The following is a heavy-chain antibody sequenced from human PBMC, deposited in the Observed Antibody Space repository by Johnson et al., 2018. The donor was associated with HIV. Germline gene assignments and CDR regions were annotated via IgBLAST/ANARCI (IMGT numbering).Heavy chain of an antibody. V-gene: IGHV3-33*06. J-gene: IGHJ3*02. CDR2: IWYDGSNK. CDR1: GFTFSSYG. D-gene: IGHD5-18*01. CDR3: AKIGDTAMVTGAFDI. Sequence: QVQLVESGGGVVQPGRYLRLSCAASGFTFSSYGMHWVRQAPGKGLEWVAVIWYDGSNKYYADSVKGRFTISRDNSKNTLYLQMNSLRAEDTAVYYCAKIGDTAMVTGAFDIWGQGTMVTVSS.